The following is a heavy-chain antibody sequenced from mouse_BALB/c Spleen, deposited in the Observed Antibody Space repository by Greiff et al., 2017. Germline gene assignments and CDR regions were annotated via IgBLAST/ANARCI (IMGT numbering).Heavy chain of an antibody. J-gene: IGHJ4*01. CDR3: ARGGNSFAMDY. CDR1: GFTFSDYG. Sequence: EVQRVESGGGLVQPGGSRKLSCAASGFTFSDYGMAWVRQAPGKGPEWVAFISNLAYSIYYADTVTGRFTISRENAKNTLYLEMSSLRSEDTAMYYCARGGNSFAMDYWGQGTSVTVSS. D-gene: IGHD2-1*01. V-gene: IGHV5-15*02. CDR2: ISNLAYSI.